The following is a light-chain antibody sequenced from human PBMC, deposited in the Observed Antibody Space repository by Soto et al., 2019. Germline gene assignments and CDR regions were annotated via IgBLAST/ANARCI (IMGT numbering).Light chain of an antibody. J-gene: IGLJ1*01. CDR1: SSDVGNYIF. Sequence: QSALTQPASVSGSPGQSITISCTGTSSDVGNYIFVSWYRQHPGKAPKLMIYDINNLPSGVSNRFSGSKSGNTASLTISGLQAEDEADYYCVSYTTSASYVFGTGTKVTVL. CDR3: VSYTTSASYV. V-gene: IGLV2-14*01. CDR2: DIN.